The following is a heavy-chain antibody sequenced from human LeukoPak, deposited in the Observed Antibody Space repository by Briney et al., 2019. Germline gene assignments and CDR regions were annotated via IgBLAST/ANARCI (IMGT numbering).Heavy chain of an antibody. Sequence: PGGSLRLSCAASGFTFSSYSMNWVRQAPGKGLEWVSSISSSSSYIYYADSVKGRFIISRDNAKNSLYLQMNSLRAEDTAVYYCARKYYDILTGYSDAFDIWGQGTMVTVSS. CDR3: ARKYYDILTGYSDAFDI. CDR2: ISSSSSYI. V-gene: IGHV3-21*01. J-gene: IGHJ3*02. CDR1: GFTFSSYS. D-gene: IGHD3-9*01.